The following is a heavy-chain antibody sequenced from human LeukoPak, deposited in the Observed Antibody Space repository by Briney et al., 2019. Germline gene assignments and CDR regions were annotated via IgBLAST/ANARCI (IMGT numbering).Heavy chain of an antibody. CDR2: ISYDGSNK. CDR1: GFTFSSYA. Sequence: GGSLRLSCAASGFTFSSYAMHWVRQAPGKGLEWVAVISYDGSNKYYADSVKGRFTISRDNSKNTLYLQMNSLRAEDTAVYYCAKDDLSGTRFPIAVAAGGGVDYWGQGTLVTVSS. J-gene: IGHJ4*02. D-gene: IGHD6-19*01. CDR3: AKDDLSGTRFPIAVAAGGGVDY. V-gene: IGHV3-30-3*01.